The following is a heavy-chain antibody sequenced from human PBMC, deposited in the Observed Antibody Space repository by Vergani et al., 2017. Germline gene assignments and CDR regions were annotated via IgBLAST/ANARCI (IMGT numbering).Heavy chain of an antibody. Sequence: QVQLVESGGGVVQPGRSLRLSCAASGFTFSSYGMHWVRQAPGKGLEWVAVIWYDGSNKYYADSVKGRFTISRDNSKNTLYLQMNSLRAEDTAVYYCARDLKGTSYYDFWSHPQGXFDYWGQGTLVTVSS. CDR2: IWYDGSNK. CDR1: GFTFSSYG. D-gene: IGHD3-3*01. V-gene: IGHV3-33*01. CDR3: ARDLKGTSYYDFWSHPQGXFDY. J-gene: IGHJ4*02.